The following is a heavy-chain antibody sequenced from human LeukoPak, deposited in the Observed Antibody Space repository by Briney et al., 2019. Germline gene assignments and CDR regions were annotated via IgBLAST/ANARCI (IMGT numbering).Heavy chain of an antibody. D-gene: IGHD3-22*01. CDR3: ARRIITGYTDY. CDR2: IYHGGST. V-gene: IGHV4-4*02. Sequence: SETLSHTCAVSGGSIRSNNWWSWVRQPPGKGLEWIGEIYHGGSTNYNPSLKSRVTISVDKAKNQFSLILSSVTAADTALYFCARRIITGYTDYWGQAILVTVSS. J-gene: IGHJ4*02. CDR1: GGSIRSNNW.